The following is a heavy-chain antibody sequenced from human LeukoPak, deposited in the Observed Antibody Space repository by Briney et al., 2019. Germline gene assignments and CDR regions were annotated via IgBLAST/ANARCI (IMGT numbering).Heavy chain of an antibody. CDR1: GGSISSYY. Sequence: SETLSLTCTVSGGSISSYYWGWIRQPPGKGLEWIGSIYYSGNTYYNPSLMSRVTISVDTSKNQFSLHVSSVTAADTAVYYCARDQEGELWFGELFYRWFDPWGQGTLVTVSS. CDR2: IYYSGNT. D-gene: IGHD3-10*01. V-gene: IGHV4-39*07. CDR3: ARDQEGELWFGELFYRWFDP. J-gene: IGHJ5*02.